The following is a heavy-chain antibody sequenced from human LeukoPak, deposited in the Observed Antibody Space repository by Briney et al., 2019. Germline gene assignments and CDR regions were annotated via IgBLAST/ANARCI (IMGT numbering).Heavy chain of an antibody. CDR3: VRGANL. CDR1: GGSFSGYY. CDR2: INHSGST. J-gene: IGHJ5*02. D-gene: IGHD5-12*01. V-gene: IGHV4-34*01. Sequence: SETLSLTCAVYGGSFSGYYWSWIRQPPGKGLEWIGEINHSGSTNYNPSLKSRVTMSVDTSKNQFSLRLTSMTAADSAVYYCVRGANLWGQGILVTVSS.